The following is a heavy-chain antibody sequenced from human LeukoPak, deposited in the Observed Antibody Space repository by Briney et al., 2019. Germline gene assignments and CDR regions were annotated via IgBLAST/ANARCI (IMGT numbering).Heavy chain of an antibody. Sequence: PSETLSLTCAVYGGSFSDYYWSWLRQPPGKGLEWIGEINHSGSTNYNPSLKSRVTISVDTSKNQFSLKLSSVTAADTAVYYCARGLRYFDWLLSLWGQGTLVTVSS. V-gene: IGHV4-34*01. CDR3: ARGLRYFDWLLSL. CDR1: GGSFSDYY. CDR2: INHSGST. D-gene: IGHD3-9*01. J-gene: IGHJ4*02.